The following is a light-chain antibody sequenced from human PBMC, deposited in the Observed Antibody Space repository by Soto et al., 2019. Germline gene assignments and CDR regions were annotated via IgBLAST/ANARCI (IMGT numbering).Light chain of an antibody. CDR1: QDISNY. J-gene: IGKJ4*01. V-gene: IGKV1-27*01. CDR2: AAS. CDR3: QKYNSAPHT. Sequence: DIQMTQSPSSLPASVGDRVTITCRTSQDISNYLAWYQQKPGKVPKLLIYAASTLQSGVPSRFSGGGSETDFSLTISSLQPEDVATYCCQKYNSAPHTFGGGTKVEIQ.